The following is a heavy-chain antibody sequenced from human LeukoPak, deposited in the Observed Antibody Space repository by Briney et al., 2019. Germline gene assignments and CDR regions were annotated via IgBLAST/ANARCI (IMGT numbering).Heavy chain of an antibody. CDR2: IYYSGST. Sequence: SETLSLTCTVSGGSISSSSYYWGWIRQPPGKGLEWIVSIYYSGSTYYNPSLKSRVTISVDTSKNQFSLKLSSVTAADTAVYYCATPTGVRLLDAFDIWGQGTMVTVSS. V-gene: IGHV4-39*01. D-gene: IGHD4/OR15-4a*01. J-gene: IGHJ3*02. CDR3: ATPTGVRLLDAFDI. CDR1: GGSISSSSYY.